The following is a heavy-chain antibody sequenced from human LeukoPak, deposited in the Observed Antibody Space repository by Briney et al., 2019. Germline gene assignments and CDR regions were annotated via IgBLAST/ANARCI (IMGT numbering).Heavy chain of an antibody. D-gene: IGHD3-22*01. J-gene: IGHJ4*02. CDR1: GLTVSSYG. Sequence: EAGGSLRLSCAASGLTVSSYGMHWVRQAPGKGLEWVAFIRYDGSNKYYADSVKGRFTISRDNSKNTLYLQMNSLRAEDTAVYYCAKDVGYYYDSSGYSDYWGQGTLVTVSS. CDR3: AKDVGYYYDSSGYSDY. V-gene: IGHV3-30*02. CDR2: IRYDGSNK.